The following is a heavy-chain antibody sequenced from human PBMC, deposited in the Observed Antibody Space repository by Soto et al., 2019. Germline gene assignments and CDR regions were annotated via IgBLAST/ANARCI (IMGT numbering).Heavy chain of an antibody. J-gene: IGHJ5*01. D-gene: IGHD5-12*01. CDR1: GYTYISYS. CDR2: INVGNGKT. CDR3: ARGIWVATTADYSLDS. V-gene: IGHV1-3*01. Sequence: ASVKVSCKASGYTYISYSMHWVRQAPGQRLEWMGWINVGNGKTKYSQNFQGRVTITRDTSASIAYMEVNGLRSEDTAVYYCARGIWVATTADYSLDSWGQATLVTVSS.